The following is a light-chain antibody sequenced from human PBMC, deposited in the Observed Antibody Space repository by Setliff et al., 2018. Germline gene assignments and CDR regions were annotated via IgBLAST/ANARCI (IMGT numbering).Light chain of an antibody. V-gene: IGLV2-23*02. CDR1: SSDVGNYDL. CDR3: CSYAGSSTYVV. CDR2: EVN. J-gene: IGLJ2*01. Sequence: QSALTQPASASGSPGQSITISCTGTSSDVGNYDLVSWYQQSLGKAPKLIIYEVNERPSGVSNRFSGSKSGNTASLTISGLQAEDEGDYYCCSYAGSSTYVVFGGGTK.